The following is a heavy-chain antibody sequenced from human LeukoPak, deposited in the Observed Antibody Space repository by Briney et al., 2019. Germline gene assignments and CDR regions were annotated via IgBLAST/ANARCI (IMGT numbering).Heavy chain of an antibody. CDR3: ARGRLVVPAARFPFDY. Sequence: ASEKVSCKASGYTFTSYDINWVRQATGQGLEWMGWMNPNSGNTGYAQKFQGRVTMTRNTSISTAYMELSSLRSEDTAVYYCARGRLVVPAARFPFDYWGQGTLVTVSS. J-gene: IGHJ4*02. CDR2: MNPNSGNT. CDR1: GYTFTSYD. V-gene: IGHV1-8*01. D-gene: IGHD2-2*01.